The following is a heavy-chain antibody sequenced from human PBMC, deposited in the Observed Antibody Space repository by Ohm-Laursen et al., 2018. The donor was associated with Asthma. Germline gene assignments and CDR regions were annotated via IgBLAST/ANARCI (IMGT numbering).Heavy chain of an antibody. Sequence: SSVKVSCKASGGTFSSYAISWVRQAPGQGLEWMGGIIPIFGTANYAQKFQGRVTITADESTSTAYMELSSLRSEDTAVHYCARDPSGSYYVDQYNDAFDIWGQGTMVTVSS. CDR2: IIPIFGTA. J-gene: IGHJ3*02. CDR1: GGTFSSYA. CDR3: ARDPSGSYYVDQYNDAFDI. D-gene: IGHD1-26*01. V-gene: IGHV1-69*01.